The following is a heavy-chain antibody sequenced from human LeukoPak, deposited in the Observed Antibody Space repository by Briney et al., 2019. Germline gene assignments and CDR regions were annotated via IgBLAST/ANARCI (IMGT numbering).Heavy chain of an antibody. V-gene: IGHV4-34*01. D-gene: IGHD3-9*01. Sequence: PSETLSLTCAVYGGSFSGYYWSWIRQPPGKGLEWIGEINHSGSTNYNPSLKSRVTMSVDTSKNQFSLKLSSVTAADTAVYYCARVSYDILTGYSTWFDPWGQGTLVTVSS. CDR3: ARVSYDILTGYSTWFDP. CDR2: INHSGST. CDR1: GGSFSGYY. J-gene: IGHJ5*02.